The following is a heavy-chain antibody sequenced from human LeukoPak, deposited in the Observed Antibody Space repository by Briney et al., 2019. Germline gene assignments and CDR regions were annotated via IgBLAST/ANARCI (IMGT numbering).Heavy chain of an antibody. CDR1: GDSMSTYY. J-gene: IGHJ6*03. D-gene: IGHD2-2*01. V-gene: IGHV4-59*01. Sequence: SETLSLTCTVSGDSMSTYYWWCIRHPPGKGLEGRWYVFHSGSTNYNPSLKSRVTISGHTSKTQFSLILTSVTAADTAVYYCARDARSDIVVVPAAAMGDYYYSYYMDVWGKGTTVTVSS. CDR3: ARDARSDIVVVPAAAMGDYYYSYYMDV. CDR2: VFHSGST.